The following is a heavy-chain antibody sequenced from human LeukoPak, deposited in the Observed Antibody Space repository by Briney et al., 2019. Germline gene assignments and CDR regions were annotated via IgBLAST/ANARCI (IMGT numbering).Heavy chain of an antibody. CDR3: ARSPRIAVAGTVWFDP. J-gene: IGHJ5*02. V-gene: IGHV4-39*07. CDR1: GGSISSSSYY. CDR2: IYYSGST. D-gene: IGHD6-19*01. Sequence: SETLSLTCTVSGGSISSSSYYWGWIHQPPGKGLEWIGSIYYSGSTYYNPSLKSRVTISVDTSKNQFSLKLSSVTAADTAVYYCARSPRIAVAGTVWFDPWGQGTLVTVSS.